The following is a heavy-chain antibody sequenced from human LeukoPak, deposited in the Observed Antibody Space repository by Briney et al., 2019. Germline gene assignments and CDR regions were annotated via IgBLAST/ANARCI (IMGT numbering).Heavy chain of an antibody. CDR1: GGSISSGGYS. CDR2: IYHSGST. CDR3: ARGSYGQQLDY. D-gene: IGHD6-13*01. Sequence: SETLSLTCAVSGGSISSGGYSWSWIRQPSGKGLEWIGYIYHSGSTYYNPSLKSRVTISVGRSKNQFSLKLSSVTAADTAVYYCARGSYGQQLDYWGQGTLVTVSS. V-gene: IGHV4-30-2*01. J-gene: IGHJ4*02.